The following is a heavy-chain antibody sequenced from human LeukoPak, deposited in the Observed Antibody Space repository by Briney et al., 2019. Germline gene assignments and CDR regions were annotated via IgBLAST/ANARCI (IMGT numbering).Heavy chain of an antibody. D-gene: IGHD6-25*01. Sequence: GGSLRPSCAGSGFTFSDYYMTWIRQAPGKGLEWVSYISGSGTDIVYRDSVKGRFTISRDNAKNSLYLQMNSLRVEDTAVYYCSRGPRRVDYWGQGTLVTVSS. CDR3: SRGPRRVDY. J-gene: IGHJ4*02. V-gene: IGHV3-11*04. CDR2: ISGSGTDI. CDR1: GFTFSDYY.